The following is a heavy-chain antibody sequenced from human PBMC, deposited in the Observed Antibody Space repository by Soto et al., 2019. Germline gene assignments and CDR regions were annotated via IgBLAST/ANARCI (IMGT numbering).Heavy chain of an antibody. V-gene: IGHV3-48*02. Sequence: EVQLVESGGGLVQPGGSLRLSCAASGFTFSSYSMNWVRQAPGKGLEWVSYISSSSSTIYYADSVKGRFTISRDNAKNXXYXQXXRLRDEDTAVYYCARDGVLSYCGGDCYSGRIGMDVWGQGTTVTVSS. CDR1: GFTFSSYS. CDR2: ISSSSSTI. CDR3: ARDGVLSYCGGDCYSGRIGMDV. J-gene: IGHJ6*02. D-gene: IGHD2-21*02.